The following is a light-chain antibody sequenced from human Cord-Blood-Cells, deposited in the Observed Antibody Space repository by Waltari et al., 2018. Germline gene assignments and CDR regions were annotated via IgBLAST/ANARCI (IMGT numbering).Light chain of an antibody. CDR2: AAS. J-gene: IGKJ4*01. CDR1: QGISSL. V-gene: IGKV1-12*01. CDR3: QQANSFPLT. Sequence: IQMTQSPSSVSASVGDRVTITCRASQGISSLLAWYQQKPGQAPKLLIYAASSLQSGVPSRFSGSGSGTDFTLTISSLQPEDFATYYCQQANSFPLTFGGGTKVEIK.